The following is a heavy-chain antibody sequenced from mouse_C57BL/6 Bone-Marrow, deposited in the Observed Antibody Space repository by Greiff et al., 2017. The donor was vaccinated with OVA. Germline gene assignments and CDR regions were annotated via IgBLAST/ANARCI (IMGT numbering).Heavy chain of an antibody. CDR3: ARHPTADY. V-gene: IGHV5-6*01. J-gene: IGHJ2*01. Sequence: EVQLVESGGDLVKPGGSLKLSCAASGFTFSSYGMSWVRQTPDKRLEWVATISSGGSYTYYPDSVKGRFTIARDNAKNTLYLQMSSLKSEDTAMYYGARHPTADYWGQGTPVTVSS. CDR1: GFTFSSYG. D-gene: IGHD1-2*01. CDR2: ISSGGSYT.